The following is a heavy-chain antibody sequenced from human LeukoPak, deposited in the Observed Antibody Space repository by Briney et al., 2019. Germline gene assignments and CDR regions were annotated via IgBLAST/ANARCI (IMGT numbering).Heavy chain of an antibody. CDR2: NSGSDGSS. Sequence: GSLRLSCAASGFTFNSFAMNWVRQAPGKGLEWGSINSGSDGSSHYADFVKGRFTISRDNSKNTLHLQMNSLRAEDTAVYYCAKSLGVGGYTRYKGFDQWGQGTLVTVSS. V-gene: IGHV3-23*01. CDR3: AKSLGVGGYTRYKGFDQ. D-gene: IGHD3-16*02. J-gene: IGHJ4*02. CDR1: GFTFNSFA.